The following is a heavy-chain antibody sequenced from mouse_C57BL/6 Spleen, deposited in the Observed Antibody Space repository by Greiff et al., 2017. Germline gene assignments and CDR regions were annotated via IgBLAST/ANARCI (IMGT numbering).Heavy chain of an antibody. Sequence: QVQLKQPGAELVRPGSSVKLSCKASGYTFTSYWMHWVKQRPIQGLEWIGNIDPSDSETHYNQKFKDKATLTVDKSSSTAYMQLSSLTSEDSAVYYCARWGYGNLTMDYWGQGTSVTVSS. CDR1: GYTFTSYW. V-gene: IGHV1-52*01. D-gene: IGHD2-1*01. CDR2: IDPSDSET. J-gene: IGHJ4*01. CDR3: ARWGYGNLTMDY.